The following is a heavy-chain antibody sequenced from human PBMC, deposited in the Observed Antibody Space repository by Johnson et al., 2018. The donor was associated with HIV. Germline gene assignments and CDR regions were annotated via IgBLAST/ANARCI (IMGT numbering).Heavy chain of an antibody. D-gene: IGHD3-3*01. CDR1: GFTFSSYA. CDR3: ARQAPGVTIFGVGGAFDI. V-gene: IGHV3-30*14. CDR2: ISYDGSNK. Sequence: QVQLVESGGGVVQPGRSLRLSCAASGFTFSSYAMHWVRQAPGKGLEWVAVISYDGSNKYYADSVKGRFTISRDNSKNSLYLQMNSLRAEDTAVYYCARQAPGVTIFGVGGAFDIWGQGTMVTVSS. J-gene: IGHJ3*02.